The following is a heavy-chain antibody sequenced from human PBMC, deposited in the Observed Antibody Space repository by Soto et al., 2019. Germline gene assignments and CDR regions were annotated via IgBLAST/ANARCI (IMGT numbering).Heavy chain of an antibody. Sequence: SETLSLTCTVSGASISGFYWSWIRKSAGKGLEWIGRIYATGTTDYNPSLKSRVMMSVDTSRKQFSLKLRSVTAADTAAYYCVRDGTKTLRDWFDPWGQGISVTVSS. CDR1: GASISGFY. D-gene: IGHD1-1*01. CDR2: IYATGTT. CDR3: VRDGTKTLRDWFDP. V-gene: IGHV4-4*07. J-gene: IGHJ5*02.